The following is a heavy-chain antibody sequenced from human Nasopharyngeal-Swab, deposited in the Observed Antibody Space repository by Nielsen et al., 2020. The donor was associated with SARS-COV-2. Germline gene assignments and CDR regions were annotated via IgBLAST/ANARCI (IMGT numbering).Heavy chain of an antibody. Sequence: GESLKISCAASGFIFSDYAMNWVRQAPGKGLEWVSAIGTSGDTYGADSVKGRFTISRDNSKNMLYLQMNSLRVEDTALYYCAKVFTAATGSYFDFWGQGTLVTVSS. J-gene: IGHJ4*02. CDR1: GFIFSDYA. CDR2: IGTSGDT. D-gene: IGHD6-13*01. CDR3: AKVFTAATGSYFDF. V-gene: IGHV3-23*01.